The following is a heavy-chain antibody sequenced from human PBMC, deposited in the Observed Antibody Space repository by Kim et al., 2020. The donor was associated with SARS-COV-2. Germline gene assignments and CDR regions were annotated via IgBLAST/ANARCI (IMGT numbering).Heavy chain of an antibody. CDR1: GGSFSGYY. CDR2: INHSGST. D-gene: IGHD2-15*01. Sequence: SETLSLTCAVYGGSFSGYYWSWIRQPPGKGLEWIGEINHSGSTNYNPSLKSRVTISVDTSKNQFSLMLSSVTAADTAVYYCSSTLGYLFDYWGQGTLVTV. V-gene: IGHV4-34*01. J-gene: IGHJ4*02. CDR3: SSTLGYLFDY.